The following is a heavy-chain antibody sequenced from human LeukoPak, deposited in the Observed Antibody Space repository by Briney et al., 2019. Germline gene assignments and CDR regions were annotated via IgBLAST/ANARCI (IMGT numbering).Heavy chain of an antibody. CDR1: GYTFTSYG. V-gene: IGHV1-18*01. Sequence: ASVKVSCTASGYTFTSYGISWVRQAPGQGLEWMGWISAYNGNTNYAQKLQGRVTMTTDTSTSTAYMELRSLRSYDTAVYYCARLRRSKQQLVMGYFDYWGQGTLVTVSS. CDR3: ARLRRSKQQLVMGYFDY. CDR2: ISAYNGNT. D-gene: IGHD6-13*01. J-gene: IGHJ4*02.